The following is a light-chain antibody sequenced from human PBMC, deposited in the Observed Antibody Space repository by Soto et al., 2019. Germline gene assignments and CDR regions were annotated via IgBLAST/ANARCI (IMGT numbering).Light chain of an antibody. J-gene: IGLJ7*01. Sequence: QSALTQPASVSGSPGQSITXSXXXTXXXXGSYNLVSWYQQYPGKAPKLMLYEGSKRPSGVSNRFSGSKSGNTASLTISGLQAEDEADYYCCSYAGSSTHAVFGGGTQLTVL. V-gene: IGLV2-23*01. CDR3: CSYAGSSTHAV. CDR1: XXXXGSYNL. CDR2: EGS.